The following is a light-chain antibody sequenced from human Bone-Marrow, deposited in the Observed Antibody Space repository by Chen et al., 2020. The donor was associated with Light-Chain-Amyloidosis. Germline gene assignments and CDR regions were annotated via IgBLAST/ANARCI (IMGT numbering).Light chain of an antibody. V-gene: IGLV2-14*01. CDR3: SSYTITNTLV. CDR2: EVT. J-gene: IGLJ1*01. CDR1: SSHVGGDNH. Sequence: QSALTHPASVSGAPGPSITISCTGTSSHVGGDNHVSWYQQHPDKAPKLMIYEVTNRPSWVPDRFSGSKSDNTASLTISGLQTEDEADYFCSSYTITNTLVFGSGTRVTVL.